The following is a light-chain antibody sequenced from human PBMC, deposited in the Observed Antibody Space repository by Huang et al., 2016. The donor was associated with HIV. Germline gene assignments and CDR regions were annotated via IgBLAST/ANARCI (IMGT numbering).Light chain of an antibody. J-gene: IGKJ4*01. CDR2: DSS. CDR3: QQYANLVS. V-gene: IGKV1-33*01. Sequence: DIQLTQSPSYLSAAVGDRVTITCQASQDIKHNLNWYHQTPGKAPRVLIYDSSNLETGVPSRFSGSRSGTDFTFTINILQPEDFGTYFCQQYANLVSFGGGTRVDI. CDR1: QDIKHN.